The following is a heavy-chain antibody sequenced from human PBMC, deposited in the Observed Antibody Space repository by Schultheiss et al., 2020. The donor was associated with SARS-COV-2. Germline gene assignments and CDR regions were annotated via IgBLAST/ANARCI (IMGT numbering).Heavy chain of an antibody. CDR1: GYSFTSYW. D-gene: IGHD3-10*01. J-gene: IGHJ3*02. V-gene: IGHV5-51*01. Sequence: GESLKISCKGSGYSFTSYWIGWVRQMPGKGLEWMGIIYPGDSDTRYSPSFQGHVTISADKSISTAYLQWRSLKASDTAMYYCARDIIDGSGSENAFDIWGQGTMVTVSS. CDR2: IYPGDSDT. CDR3: ARDIIDGSGSENAFDI.